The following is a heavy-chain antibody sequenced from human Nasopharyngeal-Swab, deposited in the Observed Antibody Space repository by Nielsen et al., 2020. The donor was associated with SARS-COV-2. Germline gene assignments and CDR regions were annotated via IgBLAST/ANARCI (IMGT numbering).Heavy chain of an antibody. Sequence: GESLKISCAASGFTFSSYAMTWVRQAPGKGLEWVSAISASGGSTYYADSVRGRFTISRDNSKNTLHLEMHSLRAEDTAVYYCARDSRVVVPAALYYYYGMDVWGQGTTVTVSS. D-gene: IGHD2-2*01. J-gene: IGHJ6*02. CDR1: GFTFSSYA. V-gene: IGHV3-23*01. CDR2: ISASGGST. CDR3: ARDSRVVVPAALYYYYGMDV.